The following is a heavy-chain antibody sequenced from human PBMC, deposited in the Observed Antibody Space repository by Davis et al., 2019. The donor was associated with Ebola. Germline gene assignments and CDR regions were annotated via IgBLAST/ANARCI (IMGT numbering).Heavy chain of an antibody. V-gene: IGHV4-34*01. J-gene: IGHJ4*02. Sequence: MPGGSLRLSCAVYGGSFSGYYWSWIRQPPGKGLEWIGEINHSGSTNYNPSLMSRVTISVDTSMNQFSLKLRSVTAADTAVYYCARALGYNSGHTGADYWGQGTLVTVSS. CDR1: GGSFSGYY. CDR2: INHSGST. CDR3: ARALGYNSGHTGADY. D-gene: IGHD6-19*01.